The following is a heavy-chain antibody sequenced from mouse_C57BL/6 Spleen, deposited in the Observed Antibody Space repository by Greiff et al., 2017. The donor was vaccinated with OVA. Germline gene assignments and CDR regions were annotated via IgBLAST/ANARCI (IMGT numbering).Heavy chain of an antibody. CDR1: GYTFTSYW. D-gene: IGHD1-1*01. CDR2: IYPGSGST. J-gene: IGHJ4*01. V-gene: IGHV1-55*01. CDR3: ARSLYCGSSYDGMDY. Sequence: QVQLQQPGAELVKPGASVKMSCKASGYTFTSYWITWVKQRPGQGLEWIGDIYPGSGSTNYNEKFKSKATLTVDTSSSTAYMQLSSLTSEDSAVYDCARSLYCGSSYDGMDYWGQGTSVTVSS.